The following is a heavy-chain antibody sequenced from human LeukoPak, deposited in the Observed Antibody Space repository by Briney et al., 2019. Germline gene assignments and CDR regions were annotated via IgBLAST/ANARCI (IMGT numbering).Heavy chain of an antibody. Sequence: PSETLSLTCVVSGYSIRNGYFWGWIRQPPGKGLEWLGSISHSGFTFYNPSLKSRVTISIDTSKNQFSLKLTSVTAADSALYFCARRSPSASIDFWGQGALVTVSS. CDR2: ISHSGFT. CDR1: GYSIRNGYF. J-gene: IGHJ4*02. CDR3: ARRSPSASIDF. V-gene: IGHV4-38-2*01.